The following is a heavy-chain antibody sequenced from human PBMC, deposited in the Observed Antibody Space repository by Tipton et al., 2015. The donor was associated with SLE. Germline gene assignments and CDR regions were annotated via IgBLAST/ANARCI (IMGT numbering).Heavy chain of an antibody. CDR1: GGSISSSSYY. D-gene: IGHD3-22*01. J-gene: IGHJ4*02. CDR2: IYYSWIT. CDR3: ARGGYYDSSGSHFDY. V-gene: IGHV4-39*01. Sequence: TLSLTCTVSGGSISSSSYYWGWIRQPPGKGLEWIWSIYYSWITYYNPSPKSRITISVDTSKNQFSLKLSSVTAADTAVYYCARGGYYDSSGSHFDYWGQGTLVTVSS.